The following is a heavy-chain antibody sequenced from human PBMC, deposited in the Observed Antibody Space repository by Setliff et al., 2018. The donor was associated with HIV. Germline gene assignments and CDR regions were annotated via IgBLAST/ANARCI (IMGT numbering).Heavy chain of an antibody. CDR3: AKDVCSGAYCYAYYYYGMDV. Sequence: GSLRLSCAASVFTFNNYGMNWVRQAPGKGLEWVAFIRYDGSQKYYVDSVKGRFTISRDNSQNTLYLQMNSLRVEDTAVYYCAKDVCSGAYCYAYYYYGMDVWGQGTMVTVSS. V-gene: IGHV3-30*02. D-gene: IGHD2-15*01. CDR1: VFTFNNYG. CDR2: IRYDGSQK. J-gene: IGHJ6*02.